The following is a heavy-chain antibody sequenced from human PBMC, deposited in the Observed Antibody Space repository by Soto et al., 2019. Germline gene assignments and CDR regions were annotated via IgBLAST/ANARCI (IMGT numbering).Heavy chain of an antibody. Sequence: GGSLRLSCAASGFTFSSYAMSWVRQAPGKGLEWVSAISGSGGSTYYADSVKGRFTISRDNAKNTLYLQMNSLRAGDTAVYYCAKVPLIVVVVAATPADAFDIWGQGTMVTVSS. CDR1: GFTFSSYA. CDR3: AKVPLIVVVVAATPADAFDI. D-gene: IGHD2-15*01. CDR2: ISGSGGST. J-gene: IGHJ3*02. V-gene: IGHV3-23*01.